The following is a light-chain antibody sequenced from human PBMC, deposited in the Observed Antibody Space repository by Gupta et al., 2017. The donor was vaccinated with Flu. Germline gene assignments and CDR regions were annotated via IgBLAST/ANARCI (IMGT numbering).Light chain of an antibody. CDR2: TTS. CDR3: QQANSFPFT. CDR1: QGVGNY. V-gene: IGKV1-12*01. Sequence: PSSVSASVGDRVTITCRASQGVGNYLAWYQQRPGKAPNLLIYTTSDLQAGVPSRFSGSGSGTDFTLTISSLQPEDSATYYCQQANSFPFTFGQGTRLEIK. J-gene: IGKJ5*01.